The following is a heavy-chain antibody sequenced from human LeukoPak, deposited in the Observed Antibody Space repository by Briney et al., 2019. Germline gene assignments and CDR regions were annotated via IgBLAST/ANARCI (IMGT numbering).Heavy chain of an antibody. D-gene: IGHD3-22*01. CDR2: INPNSGGA. J-gene: IGHJ4*02. V-gene: IGHV1-2*02. CDR1: GYTFTGYY. CDR3: TRANRVYDYDTTPLPDY. Sequence: GASVKVSCKASGYTFTGYYMHWVRQAPGQGLEWMGWINPNSGGARYAQKFQGRITMTRDTSISTVYMELSRLRSDDTAVYYCTRANRVYDYDTTPLPDYWGQGTLVTVSS.